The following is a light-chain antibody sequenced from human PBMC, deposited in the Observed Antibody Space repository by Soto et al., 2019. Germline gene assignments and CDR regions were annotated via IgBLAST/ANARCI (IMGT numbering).Light chain of an antibody. V-gene: IGKV1-5*01. Sequence: DIQMTQSPSTLSASVGDRVTITCRASQDLSVWLAWYQQKPGEAPKLQIYAASSLQSGVPSRFSGRGSGTEFTLTISSLQPEDFATYYCLQHNSYLWTFGQGTKVDIK. CDR2: AAS. J-gene: IGKJ1*01. CDR3: LQHNSYLWT. CDR1: QDLSVW.